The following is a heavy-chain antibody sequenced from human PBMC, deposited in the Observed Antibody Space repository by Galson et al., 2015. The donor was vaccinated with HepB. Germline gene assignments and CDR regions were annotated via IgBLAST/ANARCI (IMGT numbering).Heavy chain of an antibody. D-gene: IGHD4-23*01. CDR1: GFTFGSSG. CDR3: AKSEDYGGKIDAFDI. Sequence: SLRLSCAASGFTFGSSGMHCVRQAPGKGLEWVAVIPFDARRQYSMDSVWGRFTISRDHSKNTVYLQVNSLRAEDTAVYYCAKSEDYGGKIDAFDIWGRGTRVTVSS. CDR2: IPFDARRQ. J-gene: IGHJ3*02. V-gene: IGHV3-30*18.